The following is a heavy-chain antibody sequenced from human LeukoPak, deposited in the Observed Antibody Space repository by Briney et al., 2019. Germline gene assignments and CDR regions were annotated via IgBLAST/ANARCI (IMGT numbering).Heavy chain of an antibody. CDR1: GGSFSGYY. V-gene: IGHV4-34*01. CDR2: INHSGST. D-gene: IGHD1-26*01. CDR3: AEWELLRGGFDY. J-gene: IGHJ4*02. Sequence: SETLSLTCAVYGGSFSGYYWSWIRQPPGKGLEWIGEINHSGSTNYNPSLKSRVTISVDTSKNQFSLKLSSVTAADTAVYYCAEWELLRGGFDYWGQGTLVTVSS.